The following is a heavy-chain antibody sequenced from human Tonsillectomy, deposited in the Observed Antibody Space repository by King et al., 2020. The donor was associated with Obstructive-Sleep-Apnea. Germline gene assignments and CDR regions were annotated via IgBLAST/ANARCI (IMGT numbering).Heavy chain of an antibody. D-gene: IGHD2-15*01. Sequence: MQLQESGPGLVKPSGTLSLTCAVSGGSISSSNWWSWVRQPPGKGLGWIGEIYHSGSTNYNQSLKSRFTISVDKSKNQFSLKLSSVTAADTAVYYCAREGYCSGGSCYDAFDIWGQGTMVTVSS. CDR3: AREGYCSGGSCYDAFDI. V-gene: IGHV4-4*02. CDR1: GGSISSSNW. J-gene: IGHJ3*02. CDR2: IYHSGST.